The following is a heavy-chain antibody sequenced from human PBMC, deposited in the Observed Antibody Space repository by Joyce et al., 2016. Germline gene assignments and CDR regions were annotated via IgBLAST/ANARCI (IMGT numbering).Heavy chain of an antibody. Sequence: QVQLQESGPGLVKPSQTLTLTYTVSGASATSGSFYWSWIRQPAGKGLEWIGRIYTTGSTNYKSSLKSRVTMALDTSKNQVSLKLNSVTAADTAVYYCARSTGGSYLFGMDVWGQGTTVTVSS. V-gene: IGHV4-61*02. J-gene: IGHJ6*02. D-gene: IGHD1-26*01. CDR3: ARSTGGSYLFGMDV. CDR2: IYTTGST. CDR1: GASATSGSFY.